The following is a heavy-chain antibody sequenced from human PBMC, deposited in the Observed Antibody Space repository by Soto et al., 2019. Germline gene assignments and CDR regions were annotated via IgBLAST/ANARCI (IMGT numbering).Heavy chain of an antibody. CDR1: GFTFSSYS. CDR3: ARDERITIFGVVPVNYYYGMDV. V-gene: IGHV3-21*01. CDR2: ISSSSSYI. J-gene: IGHJ6*02. D-gene: IGHD3-3*01. Sequence: GGSLRLSCAASGFTFSSYSMDWVRQAPGKGLEWVSSISSSSSYIYYADSVKGRFTISRDNAKNSLYLQMNSLRAEDTAVYYCARDERITIFGVVPVNYYYGMDVWGQGTTVTVSS.